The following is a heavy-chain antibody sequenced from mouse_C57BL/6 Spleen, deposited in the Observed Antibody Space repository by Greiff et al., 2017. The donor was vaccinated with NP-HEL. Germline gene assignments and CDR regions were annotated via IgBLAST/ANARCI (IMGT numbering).Heavy chain of an antibody. J-gene: IGHJ3*01. CDR1: GFTFSDYY. V-gene: IGHV5-12*01. D-gene: IGHD4-1*01. CDR2: ISNGGGST. Sequence: EVQLVESGGGLVQPGGSLKLSCAASGFTFSDYYMYWVRQTPEKRLEWVAYISNGGGSTYYPDTVKGRFTISRDNAKNTLYLQMSRLKSEDTAMYYCARRDWDWFAYWGQGTLVTVSA. CDR3: ARRDWDWFAY.